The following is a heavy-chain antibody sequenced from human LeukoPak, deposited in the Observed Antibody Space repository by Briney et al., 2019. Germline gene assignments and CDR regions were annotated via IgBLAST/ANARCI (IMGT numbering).Heavy chain of an antibody. CDR1: GYSISSGYY. CDR2: IYHSGST. CDR3: ARFEYDSSGYYVRY. V-gene: IGHV4-38-2*02. J-gene: IGHJ4*02. D-gene: IGHD3-22*01. Sequence: SETLSLTCTVSGYSISSGYYWGWIRQPPGKGLEWIGSIYHSGSTYYNPSLKSRVTISVDTSKNQFSLKLSSVTAADTAVYYCARFEYDSSGYYVRYWGQGTLVTVSS.